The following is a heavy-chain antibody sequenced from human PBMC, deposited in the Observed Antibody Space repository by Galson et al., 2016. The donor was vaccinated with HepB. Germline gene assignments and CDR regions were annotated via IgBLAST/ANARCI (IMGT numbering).Heavy chain of an antibody. Sequence: CAISGDSVSSDSAAWTLIRQSPSRGLEWLGRTYYRSTLYNEYAVSVKSRITINADTSKNQYALQLTSVTPEDTAVYYCTREKDNRFTYWGQGTLVTVS. CDR2: TYYRSTLYN. D-gene: IGHD1-1*01. J-gene: IGHJ4*02. CDR3: TREKDNRFTY. V-gene: IGHV6-1*01. CDR1: GDSVSSDSAA.